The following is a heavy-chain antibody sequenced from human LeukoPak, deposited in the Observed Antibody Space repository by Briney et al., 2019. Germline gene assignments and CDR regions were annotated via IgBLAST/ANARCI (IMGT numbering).Heavy chain of an antibody. J-gene: IGHJ4*02. CDR3: ARSGVLAYCGGDCYFET. CDR2: IYGSGST. D-gene: IGHD2-21*02. V-gene: IGHV4-61*10. Sequence: SETLSLTCTVSGGSVSSGSNYWSWIRQPAGKGLEWIGRIYGSGSTNYNPSLKSRVTMSIDTSKNQFSLKLSSVTAADTAVYYCARSGVLAYCGGDCYFETWGQGTLVTVSS. CDR1: GGSVSSGSNY.